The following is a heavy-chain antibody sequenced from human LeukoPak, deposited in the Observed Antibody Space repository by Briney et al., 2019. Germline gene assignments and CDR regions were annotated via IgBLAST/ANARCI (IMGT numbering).Heavy chain of an antibody. CDR1: GFTFSSYG. CDR3: AREVPAAIPYYYYGMDV. Sequence: GRSLRLSCAASGFTFSSYGMHWVRQAPGKGLERVAVIWYDGSNKYYADSVKGRFTISRDNSKNTLYLQMNSLRAEDTAVYYCAREVPAAIPYYYYGMDVWGQGTTVTVSS. V-gene: IGHV3-33*01. CDR2: IWYDGSNK. J-gene: IGHJ6*02. D-gene: IGHD2-2*02.